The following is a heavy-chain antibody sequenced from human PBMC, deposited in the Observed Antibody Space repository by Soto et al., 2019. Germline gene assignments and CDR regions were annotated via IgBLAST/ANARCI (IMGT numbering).Heavy chain of an antibody. CDR2: IVPILGVP. J-gene: IGHJ4*02. Sequence: QVQLVQSGAEVKKPGSSVKVSCKASGGTFSSYTVSWVRQAPGQGLEWMGRIVPILGVPNYAQRFQGRVTITADKGTNTAYMELSSLRSEDTAVYYCARDRYAYGSGSMIDYWGQGTLVTVSS. V-gene: IGHV1-69*08. D-gene: IGHD3-10*01. CDR1: GGTFSSYT. CDR3: ARDRYAYGSGSMIDY.